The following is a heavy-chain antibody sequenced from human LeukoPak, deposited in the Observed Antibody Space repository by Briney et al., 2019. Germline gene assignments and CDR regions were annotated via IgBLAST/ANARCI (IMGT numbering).Heavy chain of an antibody. CDR2: IRYDGNNK. CDR1: GFTFSSYG. Sequence: AGGSLRLSCAASGFTFSSYGIHWVRQAPGKGLEWVAFIRYDGNNKYYEDSVTGRFTISRDNSENTLYLQMNSLRTEDTAVYYCARDTMGGWGWGSVRSHWFDPWGQGTLVTVSS. V-gene: IGHV3-30*02. CDR3: ARDTMGGWGWGSVRSHWFDP. J-gene: IGHJ5*02. D-gene: IGHD3-16*01.